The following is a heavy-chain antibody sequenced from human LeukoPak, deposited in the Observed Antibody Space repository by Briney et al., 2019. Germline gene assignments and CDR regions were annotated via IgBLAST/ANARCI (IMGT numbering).Heavy chain of an antibody. CDR1: GGSISSYY. V-gene: IGHV4-59*08. J-gene: IGHJ3*02. D-gene: IGHD6-19*01. Sequence: SETLSLTCTVSGGSISSYYWSWIRQPPGKGLEWIGYIYYSGSTNYNPSLKSRVTISVDTSKNQFALKLSSVTAADTAAYYCARHGGGIAVAGTGDAFDIWGQGTMVTVSS. CDR3: ARHGGGIAVAGTGDAFDI. CDR2: IYYSGST.